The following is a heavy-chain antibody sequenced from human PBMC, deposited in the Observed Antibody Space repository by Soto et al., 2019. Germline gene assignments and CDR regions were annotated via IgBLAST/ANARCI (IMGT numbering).Heavy chain of an antibody. CDR2: IYWDDVK. V-gene: IGHV2-5*02. CDR3: APRPVSEWGSRFAY. J-gene: IGHJ4*02. D-gene: IGHD1-26*01. Sequence: QITLKESGPTLVRPTETLTLTCTFSGFSLSTRGVGVGWIRQPPGKALEWLALIYWDDVKRYRPSLNTRLSITKDTSKNQVVLTMTNMDPVDTATYYCAPRPVSEWGSRFAYWGQGILVTVSS. CDR1: GFSLSTRGVG.